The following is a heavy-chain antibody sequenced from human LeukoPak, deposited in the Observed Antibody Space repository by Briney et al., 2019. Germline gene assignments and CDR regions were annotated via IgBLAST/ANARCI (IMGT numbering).Heavy chain of an antibody. Sequence: SETLSLTCTVSGGPISSSSYYWGWIRQPPGKGLEWIGSIYYSGSTYYNPSLKSRVTISVDTSKNQFSLKLSSVTAADTAVYYCARHPGRYSYGIDYWGQGTLVTVSS. CDR1: GGPISSSSYY. J-gene: IGHJ4*02. V-gene: IGHV4-39*01. CDR3: ARHPGRYSYGIDY. D-gene: IGHD5-18*01. CDR2: IYYSGST.